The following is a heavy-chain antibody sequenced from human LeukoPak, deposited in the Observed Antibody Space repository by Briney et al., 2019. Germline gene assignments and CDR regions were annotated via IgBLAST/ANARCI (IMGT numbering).Heavy chain of an antibody. J-gene: IGHJ4*02. CDR3: AGVYDSSGYYPFFDY. V-gene: IGHV4-31*03. Sequence: SQTLSLTCTVSGGSISSGGYYWSWIRQHPGKGLEWIGYIYYSGSTYYNPSLKSRVTISVDTSKNQFSLKLSSVTAADTAVYYCAGVYDSSGYYPFFDYWGQGTLVTVSS. CDR1: GGSISSGGYY. D-gene: IGHD3-22*01. CDR2: IYYSGST.